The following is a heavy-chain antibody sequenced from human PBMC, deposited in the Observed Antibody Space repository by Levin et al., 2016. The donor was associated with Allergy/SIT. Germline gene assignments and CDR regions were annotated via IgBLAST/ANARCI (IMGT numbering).Heavy chain of an antibody. CDR3: ARDALQPGYGMDV. CDR2: ISADNDNX. D-gene: IGHD2-15*01. J-gene: IGHJ6*02. V-gene: IGHV1-18*01. CDR1: GYTFTSYG. Sequence: ASVKVSCKTSGYTFTSYGISWVRQAPGQGLEWMGWISADNDNXNYAQKLQGRVTMTTDTSTSTAYMELRSLRSDDTAVYYCARDALQPGYGMDVWGQGTTVTVSS.